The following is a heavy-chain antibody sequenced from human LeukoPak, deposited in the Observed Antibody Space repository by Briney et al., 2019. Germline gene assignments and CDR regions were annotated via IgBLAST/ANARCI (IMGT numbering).Heavy chain of an antibody. Sequence: SETLSLTCTVSGGSVSSGSYYRSWIRQPPGKGLERIGYIYYSGSTNYNPSLKSRVTIPVDTSKNQFSLKLSSVTAADTAVYYCARDSSAASTRFDYWGQGTLVTVSS. CDR1: GGSVSSGSYY. V-gene: IGHV4-61*01. J-gene: IGHJ4*02. CDR2: IYYSGST. CDR3: ARDSSAASTRFDY.